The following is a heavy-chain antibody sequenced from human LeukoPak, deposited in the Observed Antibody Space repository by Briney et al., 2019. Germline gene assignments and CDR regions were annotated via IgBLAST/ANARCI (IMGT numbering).Heavy chain of an antibody. CDR3: ARGSLDYSTYGTIFA. CDR1: GFTFSSYW. V-gene: IGHV3-7*01. D-gene: IGHD4-11*01. Sequence: PGGSLRLSCAASGFTFSSYWMSWVRQAPGKGLEWVANIKQDGSEKYYVDSVKGRFTISRDNAKNSLYLQMNSLRAEDTAVYYCARGSLDYSTYGTIFAWGQGTLVTVSS. J-gene: IGHJ4*02. CDR2: IKQDGSEK.